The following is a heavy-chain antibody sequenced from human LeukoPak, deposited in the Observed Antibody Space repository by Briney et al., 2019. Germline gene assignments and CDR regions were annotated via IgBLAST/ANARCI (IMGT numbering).Heavy chain of an antibody. Sequence: GGSLRLSCAASGFAFDDYTMHWVRQAPGKGLEWVSLISWDGGSTYYADSVKGRFTISRDNSKNSLYLQMNSLRTEDTALYYCALGSGTNIDYWGQGTLVTVSS. J-gene: IGHJ4*02. CDR1: GFAFDDYT. CDR3: ALGSGTNIDY. V-gene: IGHV3-43*01. CDR2: ISWDGGST. D-gene: IGHD7-27*01.